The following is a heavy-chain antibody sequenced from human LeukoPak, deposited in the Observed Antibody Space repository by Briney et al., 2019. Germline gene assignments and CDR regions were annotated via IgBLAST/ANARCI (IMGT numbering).Heavy chain of an antibody. CDR2: IYYSGST. CDR3: ASSWGTN. V-gene: IGHV4-39*07. CDR1: GGSISSSSYY. Sequence: SETLSLTCTVSGGSISSSSYYWGWIRQPPGKGLEWIGSIYYSGSTYYNPSLKSRVTISVDTSKNQFSLKLSSVTAADTAVYYCASSWGTNWGQGTLVTVSS. D-gene: IGHD2-8*01. J-gene: IGHJ4*02.